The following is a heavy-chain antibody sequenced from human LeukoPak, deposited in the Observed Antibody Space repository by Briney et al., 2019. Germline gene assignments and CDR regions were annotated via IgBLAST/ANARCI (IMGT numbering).Heavy chain of an antibody. CDR1: GGSISSGDYY. J-gene: IGHJ4*02. CDR2: IYCSGST. D-gene: IGHD6-13*01. V-gene: IGHV4-30-4*08. Sequence: PSQTLSLTCTVSGGSISSGDYYWSWIRQPPGKGLEWIGYIYCSGSTYYNPSLKSRVTISVDTSKNQFSLKLSSVTAADTAVYYCAREPREYSSSWYSDVFDYWGQGTLVTVSS. CDR3: AREPREYSSSWYSDVFDY.